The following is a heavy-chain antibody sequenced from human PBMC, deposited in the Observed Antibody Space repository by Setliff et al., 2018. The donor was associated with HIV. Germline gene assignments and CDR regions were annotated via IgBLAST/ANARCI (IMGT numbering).Heavy chain of an antibody. CDR3: ARGRIAVAGWRDFQH. J-gene: IGHJ1*01. D-gene: IGHD6-19*01. V-gene: IGHV1-69*13. CDR1: GGTFSSYA. Sequence: SVKVSCKASGGTFSSYAISWVRQAPGQGLEWMGGIIPIFGTANYAQKFQGRVTITADESTNTAYMELSSLRSDDTAVYSCARGRIAVAGWRDFQHWGQGTLVTVSS. CDR2: IIPIFGTA.